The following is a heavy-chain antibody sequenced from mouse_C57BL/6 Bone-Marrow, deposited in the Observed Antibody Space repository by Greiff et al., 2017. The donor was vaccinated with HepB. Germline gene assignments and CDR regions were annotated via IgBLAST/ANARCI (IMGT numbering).Heavy chain of an antibody. CDR2: IYPGDGDT. J-gene: IGHJ4*01. CDR3: ARRDDGYYFYAMDD. D-gene: IGHD2-3*01. V-gene: IGHV1-82*01. Sequence: QVQLQQSGPELVKPGASVKISCKASGYAFSSSWMNWVKQRPGKGLEWIGRIYPGDGDTNYNGKFKGKATLTADKSSSTAYMQLSSLTSEDSAVYFCARRDDGYYFYAMDDWGQGTSVTVSS. CDR1: GYAFSSSW.